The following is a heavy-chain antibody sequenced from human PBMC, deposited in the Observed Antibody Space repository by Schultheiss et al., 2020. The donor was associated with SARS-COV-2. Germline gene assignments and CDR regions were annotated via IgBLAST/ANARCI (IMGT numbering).Heavy chain of an antibody. CDR3: ARVPHYDFWSGYYRDDY. V-gene: IGHV4-30-4*02. CDR2: IYYSGST. J-gene: IGHJ4*02. D-gene: IGHD3-3*01. CDR1: GGSISSGDYY. Sequence: SETLSLTCTVSGGSISSGDYYWSWIRQPPGKGLEWIGYIYYSGSTYYNPSLKSRVTISVDTSKNQFSLNLSSVTAADTAVYFCARVPHYDFWSGYYRDDYWGQGTLVTVSS.